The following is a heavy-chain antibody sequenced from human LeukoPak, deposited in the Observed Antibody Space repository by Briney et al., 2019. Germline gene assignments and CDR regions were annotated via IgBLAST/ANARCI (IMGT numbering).Heavy chain of an antibody. D-gene: IGHD1-26*01. CDR1: GFTFSSYA. Sequence: PGGSLRLSCAASGFTFSSYAMHWVRQAPGKGLEWVAVISYDGSNKYYADSVKVRFTISRDNSKNTLYLQMNSLRAEDTAVYYCARERDGIVGASFDYWGQGTLVTVSS. V-gene: IGHV3-30*04. CDR2: ISYDGSNK. CDR3: ARERDGIVGASFDY. J-gene: IGHJ4*02.